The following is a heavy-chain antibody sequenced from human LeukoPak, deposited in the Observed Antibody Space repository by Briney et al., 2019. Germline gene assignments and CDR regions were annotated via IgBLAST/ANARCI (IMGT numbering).Heavy chain of an antibody. CDR3: AKVARSSTSTAYHDAFDI. V-gene: IGHV3-23*01. J-gene: IGHJ3*02. D-gene: IGHD2-2*01. CDR2: ISGSGGST. Sequence: GGSLRLSCAASGFTFSSYAMSWVRQAPGKGLEWVSAISGSGGSTYYADSVKGRFTISRDNSKNTLYLQMNSLRAEDTAVYYCAKVARSSTSTAYHDAFDIWGQGTMVTVSS. CDR1: GFTFSSYA.